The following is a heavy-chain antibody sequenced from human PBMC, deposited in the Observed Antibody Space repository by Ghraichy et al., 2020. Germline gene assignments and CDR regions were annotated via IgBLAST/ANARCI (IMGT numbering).Heavy chain of an antibody. CDR2: INTFGRT. Sequence: SETLSLTCAVSGGSFGGYYWNLIRQPPGKGLEWIGEINTFGRTNYNPSLGSRVTMSVDTFDNQFSLRLASVTAADTATYYCARGRYCGGDSRYPRPSSFDFWGQGTLITVSS. CDR1: GGSFGGYY. J-gene: IGHJ4*02. V-gene: IGHV4-34*01. CDR3: ARGRYCGGDSRYPRPSSFDF. D-gene: IGHD2-21*01.